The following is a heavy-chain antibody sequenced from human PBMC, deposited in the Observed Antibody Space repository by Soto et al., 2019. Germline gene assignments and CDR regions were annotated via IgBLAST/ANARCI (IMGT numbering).Heavy chain of an antibody. J-gene: IGHJ4*02. D-gene: IGHD6-19*01. CDR1: GGAVSSGTYY. V-gene: IGHV4-61*01. Sequence: PSETLSLTCTVSGGAVSSGTYYWSWIRQPPGKGLEWIGHIYFTGSTNYSPSLRSRVSISVDTSKNEFSLRLSSVTAADTAVYFCARSVAVPGAHIDYWGQGTQVTVSS. CDR3: ARSVAVPGAHIDY. CDR2: IYFTGST.